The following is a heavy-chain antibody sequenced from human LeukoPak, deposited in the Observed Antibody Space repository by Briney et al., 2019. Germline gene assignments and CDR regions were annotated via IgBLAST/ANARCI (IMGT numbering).Heavy chain of an antibody. J-gene: IGHJ4*02. V-gene: IGHV3-53*04. Sequence: GGSLRLSCAASGFTVSSNYMSWVRQAPGKGLEWVSVIYSGGSTYYADSVKGRFTISRHNSKNTLYPQMNSLRAEDTAVYYCAAHASPKGIAAAGIYYFDYWGQGTLVTVSS. CDR3: AAHASPKGIAAAGIYYFDY. CDR2: IYSGGST. D-gene: IGHD6-13*01. CDR1: GFTVSSNY.